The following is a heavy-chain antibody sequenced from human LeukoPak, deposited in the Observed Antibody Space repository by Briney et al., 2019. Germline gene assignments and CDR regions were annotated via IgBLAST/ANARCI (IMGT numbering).Heavy chain of an antibody. CDR1: GGSISSGGYY. Sequence: ETSETLSLTCTVSGGSISSGGYYWSWIRQPPGKGLEWIGYIYHSGSTYYNPSLKSRVTISVDRSKNQFSLKLSSVTAADTAVYYCARHGGNWGRVDYWGQGTLVTVSS. J-gene: IGHJ4*02. V-gene: IGHV4-30-2*01. D-gene: IGHD7-27*01. CDR3: ARHGGNWGRVDY. CDR2: IYHSGST.